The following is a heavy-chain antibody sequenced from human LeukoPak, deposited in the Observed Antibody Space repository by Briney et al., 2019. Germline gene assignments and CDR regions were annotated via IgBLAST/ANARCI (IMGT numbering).Heavy chain of an antibody. J-gene: IGHJ4*02. V-gene: IGHV3-23*01. CDR3: AKDQHDRSSEY. CDR1: GFTFSSYA. D-gene: IGHD6-6*01. CDR2: ISGSGGST. Sequence: GRSLRLSCAASGFTFSSYAMSWVRQAPGKGLEWVSAISGSGGSTYYADSVKGRSTISRDNSKNTLYLQMNSLRDEDTAVYYCAKDQHDRSSEYWGQGTLVTVSS.